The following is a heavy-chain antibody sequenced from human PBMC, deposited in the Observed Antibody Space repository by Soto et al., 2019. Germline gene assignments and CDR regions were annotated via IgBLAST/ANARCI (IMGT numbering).Heavy chain of an antibody. D-gene: IGHD2-15*01. CDR2: IKSKTDGGTT. CDR1: GFTFSNAW. V-gene: IGHV3-15*01. CDR3: TTDHYAGWFRTKGYYYYGMDV. J-gene: IGHJ6*02. Sequence: VRLSCAASGFTFSNAWMSWVRQAPGKGLEWVGRIKSKTDGGTTDYAAPVKGRFTISRDDSKNTLYLQMNSLKTEDTAVYYCTTDHYAGWFRTKGYYYYGMDVWGQGTTVTVSS.